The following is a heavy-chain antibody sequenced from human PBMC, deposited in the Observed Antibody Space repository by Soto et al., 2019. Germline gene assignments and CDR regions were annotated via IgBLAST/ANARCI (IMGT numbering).Heavy chain of an antibody. CDR3: ARDCSGGSCYHYFDY. D-gene: IGHD2-15*01. V-gene: IGHV4-59*01. J-gene: IGHJ4*02. CDR2: IYYSGST. CDR1: GGSISSYY. Sequence: QVQLQESGPGLVKPSETLSLTCTVSGGSISSYYWSWIRQPPGKGLEWIGYIYYSGSTNYNPSLKSRVTISVDTSKNQFSPKLSSVTAADTAMYYCARDCSGGSCYHYFDYWGQGTLVTVSS.